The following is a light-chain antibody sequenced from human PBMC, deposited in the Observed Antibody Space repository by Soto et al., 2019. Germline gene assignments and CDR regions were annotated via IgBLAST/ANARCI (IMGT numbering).Light chain of an antibody. Sequence: QSVLTQPPSASGTPGQTVTISCSGSSSNIGDNPVNWYQQLPGAAPKLLIYINDQRPSGVPDRFSGSKSGTSASLAITGLQTEDEADYYCQSYDSSLSGSEVFGSGTKVTVL. J-gene: IGLJ1*01. CDR2: IND. V-gene: IGLV1-44*01. CDR3: QSYDSSLSGSEV. CDR1: SSNIGDNP.